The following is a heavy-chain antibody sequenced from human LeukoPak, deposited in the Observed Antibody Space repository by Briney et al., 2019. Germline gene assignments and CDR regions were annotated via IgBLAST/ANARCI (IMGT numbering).Heavy chain of an antibody. V-gene: IGHV3-15*07. CDR3: STLTSRGLSDS. CDR2: IKSRADGETI. CDR1: GFTFTNAW. Sequence: GGSLRLSCAASGFTFTNAWMNWVRQAPGKGLEWVGRIKSRADGETIDYAAPVKGRFTFSRDDSKNMLYLQMNSLKSEDTAVYYCSTLTSRGLSDSWGQGTLVTVSS. J-gene: IGHJ4*02. D-gene: IGHD1-20*01.